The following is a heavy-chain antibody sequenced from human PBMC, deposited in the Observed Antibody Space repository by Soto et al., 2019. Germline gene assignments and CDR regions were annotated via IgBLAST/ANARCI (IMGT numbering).Heavy chain of an antibody. V-gene: IGHV3-23*01. J-gene: IGHJ6*02. Sequence: LRLSCAASGFTFSSYAMSWVRQAPGKGLEWVSAISGSGGSTYYADSVKGRFTISRDNSKNTLYLQMNSLRAEDTAVYYCAKDAPYIAAAGTVGVYYYGMDVWGQGTTVTVSS. CDR2: ISGSGGST. CDR3: AKDAPYIAAAGTVGVYYYGMDV. CDR1: GFTFSSYA. D-gene: IGHD6-13*01.